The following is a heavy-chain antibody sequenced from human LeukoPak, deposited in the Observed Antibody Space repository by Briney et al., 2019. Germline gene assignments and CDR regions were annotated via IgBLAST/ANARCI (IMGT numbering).Heavy chain of an antibody. CDR3: ARGRYVSITIFGVPTRGKFDY. V-gene: IGHV4-34*01. CDR1: GGSFSGYY. J-gene: IGHJ4*02. CDR2: INHSGST. D-gene: IGHD3-3*01. Sequence: SETLSLTCAVYGGSFSGYYWSWIRQPPGKGLEWIGEINHSGSTNYNPSLKSRVTISVDTSKNQFSLKLSSVTAADTAVYYCARGRYVSITIFGVPTRGKFDYRGQGTLVTVSS.